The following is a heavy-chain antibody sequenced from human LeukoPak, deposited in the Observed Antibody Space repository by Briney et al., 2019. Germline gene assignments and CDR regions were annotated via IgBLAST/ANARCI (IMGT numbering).Heavy chain of an antibody. CDR1: GGSISSSSYY. CDR3: ARAGPFYMDV. Sequence: SETLSLTCTVSGGSISSSSYYWGWIRQPPGKGLEWIGSIYYSGSTNYNPSLKSRVTISVDTSKNQFSLKLSSVTAADTAVYYCARAGPFYMDVWGKGTTVTVSS. V-gene: IGHV4-39*07. CDR2: IYYSGST. J-gene: IGHJ6*03.